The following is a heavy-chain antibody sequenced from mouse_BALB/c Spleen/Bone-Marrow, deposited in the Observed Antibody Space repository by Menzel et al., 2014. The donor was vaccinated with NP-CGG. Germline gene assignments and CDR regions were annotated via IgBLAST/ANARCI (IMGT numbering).Heavy chain of an antibody. D-gene: IGHD3-3*01. V-gene: IGHV1-26*01. CDR3: ARSRYFDN. Sequence: VQLKHSGPELVKPGTSVKMSCKASGYTFTDYYMMWVRQSHGKSLEWIGHINPNTDGTFYNQKFKGKATLTVDKSSSTAYMQLNSLTSEDSAVYYCARSRYFDNWGQGTTLTVSS. J-gene: IGHJ2*01. CDR2: INPNTDGT. CDR1: GYTFTDYY.